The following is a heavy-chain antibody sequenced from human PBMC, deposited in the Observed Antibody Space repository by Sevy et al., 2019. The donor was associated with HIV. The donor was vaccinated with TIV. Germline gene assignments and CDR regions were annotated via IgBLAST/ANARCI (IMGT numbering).Heavy chain of an antibody. Sequence: ASVKVSCKASGYTFTSYYMHWVRQAPGQGLEWMGIINPSGGSTSYAQKFQGRVTMTRDTSTSTVYMELSSLRSEDTAAYYCARDHTVIGSNWYGAFDIWGQGTMVTVSS. CDR2: INPSGGST. J-gene: IGHJ3*02. CDR1: GYTFTSYY. D-gene: IGHD6-13*01. CDR3: ARDHTVIGSNWYGAFDI. V-gene: IGHV1-46*01.